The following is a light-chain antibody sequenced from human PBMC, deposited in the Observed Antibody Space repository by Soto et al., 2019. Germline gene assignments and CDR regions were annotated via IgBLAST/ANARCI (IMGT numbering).Light chain of an antibody. J-gene: IGKJ3*01. CDR3: QRHNSAPPVT. CDR1: QDINNY. Sequence: DIQMTQSPSSLSASVGDRVTISCRASQDINNYLAWYQQKPGKAPKLLIYAASTPQSGVPSRFSGSGSGTAFTLTISSLQPEDVATYYCQRHNSAPPVTFGPGTKVD. CDR2: AAS. V-gene: IGKV1-27*01.